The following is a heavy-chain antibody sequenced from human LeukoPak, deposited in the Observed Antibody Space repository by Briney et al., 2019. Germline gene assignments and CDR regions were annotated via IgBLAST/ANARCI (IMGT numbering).Heavy chain of an antibody. CDR1: GFTFSSYA. CDR2: ISYDGSNK. D-gene: IGHD2-15*01. V-gene: IGHV3-30*18. Sequence: PGGSLRLSCAASGFTFSSYAMSWVRQAPGKGLEWVAVISYDGSNKYYADSVKGRFTISRDNSKNTLYLQMNSLRAEDTAVYYCAKGKGSRSVDYWGQGTLVTVSS. J-gene: IGHJ4*02. CDR3: AKGKGSRSVDY.